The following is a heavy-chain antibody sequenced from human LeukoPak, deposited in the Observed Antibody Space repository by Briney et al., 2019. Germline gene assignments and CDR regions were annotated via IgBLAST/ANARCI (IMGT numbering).Heavy chain of an antibody. CDR1: GFTFSSYA. CDR3: AKSDLSGYYYYFDY. Sequence: GGSLRLSCAASGFTFSSYAMSWVRQAPGKGLEWVSAISGSGGSTYYADSVKGRFTISRGNSKNTLYLQMNSLRAEDTAVYYCAKSDLSGYYYYFDYWGQGTLVTVSS. J-gene: IGHJ4*02. V-gene: IGHV3-23*01. CDR2: ISGSGGST. D-gene: IGHD3-22*01.